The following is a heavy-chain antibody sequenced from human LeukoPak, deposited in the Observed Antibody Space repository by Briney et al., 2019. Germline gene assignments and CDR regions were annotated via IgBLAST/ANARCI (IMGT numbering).Heavy chain of an antibody. CDR1: GFTFSSYA. D-gene: IGHD2-2*01. CDR2: ISGSGGST. V-gene: IGHV3-23*01. Sequence: PGGSLRLSCAASGFTFSSYAMSWVRQAPGKGLEWVSAISGSGGSTYYADSVKGRFTISRDNSKNTLYLQMNSLRAEDTAVYYCAKARAPIVVVPAAIYYYGMDVWGQGTTVTVSS. J-gene: IGHJ6*02. CDR3: AKARAPIVVVPAAIYYYGMDV.